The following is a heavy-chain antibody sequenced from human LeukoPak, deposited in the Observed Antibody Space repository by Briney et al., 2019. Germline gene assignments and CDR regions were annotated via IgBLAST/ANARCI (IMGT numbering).Heavy chain of an antibody. J-gene: IGHJ4*02. CDR1: GFIFSSYG. V-gene: IGHV3-30*18. D-gene: IGHD3-10*01. CDR2: ISYDGSNE. CDR3: TKEGYYGSGSFPDY. Sequence: GGSLPLSCAASGFIFSSYGMHWVRQAPCKGLEWAAVISYDGSNEYYADSVKGRFTVSRDNSKNMVYLQMNSLRPEDTAVYYCTKEGYYGSGSFPDYWGLGTLVTVSS.